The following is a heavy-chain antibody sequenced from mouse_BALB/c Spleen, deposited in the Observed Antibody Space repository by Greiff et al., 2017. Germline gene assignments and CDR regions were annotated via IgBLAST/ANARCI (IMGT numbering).Heavy chain of an antibody. CDR2: IDPANGNT. V-gene: IGHV14-3*02. CDR3: APYYGNPGAMDY. J-gene: IGHJ4*01. D-gene: IGHD2-10*01. CDR1: GFNIKDTY. Sequence: VQLQQSGAELVKPGASVKLSCTASGFNIKDTYMHWVKQRPEQGLEWIGRIDPANGNTKYDPKFQGKATITADTSSNQAYLQLSSLTSEDTAVYYCAPYYGNPGAMDYWGQGTSVTVSS.